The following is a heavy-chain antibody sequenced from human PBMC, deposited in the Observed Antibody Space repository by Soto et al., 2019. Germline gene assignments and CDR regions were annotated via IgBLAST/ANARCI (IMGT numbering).Heavy chain of an antibody. CDR2: IYYSGST. Sequence: SETLCLTCTVSGGSISSYYWSWIRQPPGKGLEWIGYIYYSGSTNYNPSLKSRVTISVDTSKNQFSLKLSSVTAADTAVYYCARGYRYCSGGSCYSGYYYYYMDVWGKGTTVTVSS. CDR1: GGSISSYY. CDR3: ARGYRYCSGGSCYSGYYYYYMDV. J-gene: IGHJ6*03. D-gene: IGHD2-15*01. V-gene: IGHV4-59*01.